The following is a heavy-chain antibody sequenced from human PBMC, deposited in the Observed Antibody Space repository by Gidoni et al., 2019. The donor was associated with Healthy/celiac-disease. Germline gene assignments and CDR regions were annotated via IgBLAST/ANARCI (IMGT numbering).Heavy chain of an antibody. CDR2: ISGRGGST. CDR3: AKGGVMYSSDY. J-gene: IGHJ4*02. CDR1: GFTFSSYA. D-gene: IGHD6-13*01. Sequence: EVQLLESGGGLVQPGGSLRLSCESPGFTFSSYAMRWVRQAPGKGLEWVSAISGRGGSTYYADSVKGRFTISRDNSKNTLYLQMNSLRAEDTAVYYCAKGGVMYSSDYWGQGTLVTVSS. V-gene: IGHV3-23*01.